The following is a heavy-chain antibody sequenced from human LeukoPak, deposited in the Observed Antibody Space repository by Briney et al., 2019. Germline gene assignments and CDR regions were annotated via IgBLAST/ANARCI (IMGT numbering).Heavy chain of an antibody. CDR2: ITAGNGNT. J-gene: IGHJ3*02. D-gene: IGHD5-18*01. Sequence: ASVKVSCKASGYNYRNYGIGWVRQAPRQGLEWMGWITAGNGNTNYAQKVQGRVTMTTDTSTSTAYMELRSLRSDDTAVYFCARDSARGYSYGYNAFDIWGQGTMVTVSS. CDR1: GYNYRNYG. V-gene: IGHV1-18*01. CDR3: ARDSARGYSYGYNAFDI.